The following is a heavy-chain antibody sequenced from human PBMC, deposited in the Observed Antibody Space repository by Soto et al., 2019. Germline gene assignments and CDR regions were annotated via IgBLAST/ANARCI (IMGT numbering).Heavy chain of an antibody. CDR2: IIPIFGTA. CDR3: ASNSYGDYALQHY. V-gene: IGHV1-69*01. J-gene: IGHJ4*02. CDR1: GGTFSSYA. D-gene: IGHD4-17*01. Sequence: QVQLVQSGAEVKKPGSSVKVSCKASGGTFSSYAISWVRQAPGPGPEWMGGIIPIFGTANYAQKFHGRVTITADESTSTADMELSSLRSEGTAVYYCASNSYGDYALQHYWGQGTLGTVSS.